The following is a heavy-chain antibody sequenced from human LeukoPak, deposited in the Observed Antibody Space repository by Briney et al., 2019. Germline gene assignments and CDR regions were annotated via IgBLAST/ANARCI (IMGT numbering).Heavy chain of an antibody. Sequence: TGGSLRLSCVASGFTFSRDSMNWVCQAPGKGLEWVSYIDNTSGYIYYADSVKGRFTISRGNARNSLYLQMNNLSAEDTAVYYCARDTSGSYTITYFDSWGQGALVTVSS. J-gene: IGHJ4*02. CDR2: IDNTSGYI. CDR3: ARDTSGSYTITYFDS. V-gene: IGHV3-21*01. D-gene: IGHD3-10*01. CDR1: GFTFSRDS.